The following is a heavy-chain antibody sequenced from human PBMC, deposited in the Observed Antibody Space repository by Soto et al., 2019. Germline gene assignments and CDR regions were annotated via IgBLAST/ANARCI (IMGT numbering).Heavy chain of an antibody. J-gene: IGHJ4*02. CDR1: GGSISSSSYY. CDR2: IYYSGST. Sequence: QLQLQESGPGLVKPSETLSLTCTVSGGSISSSSYYWGWIRQPPGKGLEWIGSIYYSGSTYYNPSLKSRVTISVDTSKNQFSLKLSSVTAADTAAYYCARHENDYVWGSYRYFYYWGQGTLVTVSS. CDR3: ARHENDYVWGSYRYFYY. D-gene: IGHD3-16*02. V-gene: IGHV4-39*01.